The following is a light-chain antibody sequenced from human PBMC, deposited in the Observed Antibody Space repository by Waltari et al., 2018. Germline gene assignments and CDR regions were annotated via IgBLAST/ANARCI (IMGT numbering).Light chain of an antibody. J-gene: IGKJ2*01. Sequence: DIQMTQSPSTLSASVGDRVTITCRASQSINNWLAWYQQKPGKAPKLLIYKASNLESGVPSSFSGGGSETEFTLTISSLQPDDIATYYCQQYNIYSFTFGQGTKLEIK. V-gene: IGKV1-5*03. CDR3: QQYNIYSFT. CDR2: KAS. CDR1: QSINNW.